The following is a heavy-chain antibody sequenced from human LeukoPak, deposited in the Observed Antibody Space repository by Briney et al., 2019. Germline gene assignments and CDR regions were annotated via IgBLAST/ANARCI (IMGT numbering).Heavy chain of an antibody. V-gene: IGHV1-69*05. D-gene: IGHD1-26*01. CDR3: ATSLYSGSYWGYYYCYMDV. CDR1: GGTFSSYA. Sequence: SVKVSCKASGGTFSSYAISWVRQAPGQGLEWMGGIIPIFGTANYAQKFQGRVTITTDESTSTAYMELGSLRSEDTAVYYCATSLYSGSYWGYYYCYMDVWGKGTTVTVSS. J-gene: IGHJ6*03. CDR2: IIPIFGTA.